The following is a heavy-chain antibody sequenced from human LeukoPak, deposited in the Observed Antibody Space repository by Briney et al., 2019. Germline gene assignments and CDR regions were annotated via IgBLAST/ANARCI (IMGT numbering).Heavy chain of an antibody. D-gene: IGHD1-26*01. CDR2: IYYSGST. Sequence: SETLSLTCTVSGGSISSSSSYWGWIRQPPGKGLEWIGSIYYSGSTYYNPSLKSRVTISVDTSKNQFSLKLSSVTAADTAVYYCARRGTLVGAFDYWGQGTLVTVSS. V-gene: IGHV4-39*01. CDR3: ARRGTLVGAFDY. CDR1: GGSISSSSSY. J-gene: IGHJ4*02.